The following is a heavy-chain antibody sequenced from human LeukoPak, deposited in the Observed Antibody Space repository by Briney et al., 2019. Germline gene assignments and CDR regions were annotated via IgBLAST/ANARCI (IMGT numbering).Heavy chain of an antibody. Sequence: PSQTLSLTCTVSGGSISSGSYYWSWIRQPAGKGLEWIGRIYTSGSTNYNPSLKSRVTISVDTSKNQFSLKLSSVTAADTAVYYCARDGVATIPPEPNWFDPWGQGTLVTVSS. CDR2: IYTSGST. V-gene: IGHV4-61*02. CDR1: GGSISSGSYY. D-gene: IGHD5-12*01. CDR3: ARDGVATIPPEPNWFDP. J-gene: IGHJ5*02.